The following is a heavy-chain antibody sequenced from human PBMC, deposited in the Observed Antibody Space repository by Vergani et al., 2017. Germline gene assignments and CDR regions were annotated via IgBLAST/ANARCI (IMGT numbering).Heavy chain of an antibody. CDR1: GGTFSSYT. Sequence: QVQLVQSGAEVKKPGSSVKVSCKASGGTFSSYTISWVRQAPGQGLEWMGRIIPILGIANYAQKFQGRVTMTADKSTSTAYMELSSLRSEDTAVYYGARGGGHGSSGYRVEFDLWGRGTLVTVSS. CDR2: IIPILGIA. J-gene: IGHJ2*01. D-gene: IGHD3-22*01. V-gene: IGHV1-69*02. CDR3: ARGGGHGSSGYRVEFDL.